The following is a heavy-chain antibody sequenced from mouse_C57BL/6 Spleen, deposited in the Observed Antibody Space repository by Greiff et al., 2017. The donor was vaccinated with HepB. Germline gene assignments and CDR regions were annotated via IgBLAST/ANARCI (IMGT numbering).Heavy chain of an antibody. CDR1: GYAFSSSW. CDR2: IYPGDGDT. CDR3: ARGDYAMDY. Sequence: QVQLQQSGPELVKPGASVKISCKASGYAFSSSWMNWVKQRPGKGLEWIGRIYPGDGDTNYNGKFKGKATLTADKSSSTAYMQLSSLTSEDSAVYFCARGDYAMDYWGQGTSVTVSS. V-gene: IGHV1-82*01. J-gene: IGHJ4*01.